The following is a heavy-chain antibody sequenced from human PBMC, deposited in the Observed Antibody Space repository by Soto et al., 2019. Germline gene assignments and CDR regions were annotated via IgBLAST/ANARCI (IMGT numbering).Heavy chain of an antibody. Sequence: QLQLQESGSGLVKPSQTLSLTCAVSGLSITSGDYSWSWIRQPPGKGLEWIGYIHYSGSTHYSPSLRSRVSISADRSKNQFSLKLTDVTAADTAVYYCTTSSSGWPNWFDPWGQGTLVTVSS. CDR2: IHYSGST. D-gene: IGHD6-19*01. CDR3: TTSSSGWPNWFDP. CDR1: GLSITSGDYS. J-gene: IGHJ5*02. V-gene: IGHV4-30-2*01.